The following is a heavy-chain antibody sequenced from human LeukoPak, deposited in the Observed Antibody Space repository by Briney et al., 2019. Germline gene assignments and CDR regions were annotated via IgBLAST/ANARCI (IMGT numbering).Heavy chain of an antibody. CDR3: ACLVGATQDV. CDR2: ISSTSTYI. D-gene: IGHD1-26*01. V-gene: IGHV3-21*01. J-gene: IGHJ6*04. Sequence: GGSLRLSCAASGFTFSSYSMNWVRQAPGKGLEWVSSISSTSTYIYYADSVKGRFTISRDNAKNSLYLQMNSLRAEDTAVYYCACLVGATQDVWGKGATVIVSS. CDR1: GFTFSSYS.